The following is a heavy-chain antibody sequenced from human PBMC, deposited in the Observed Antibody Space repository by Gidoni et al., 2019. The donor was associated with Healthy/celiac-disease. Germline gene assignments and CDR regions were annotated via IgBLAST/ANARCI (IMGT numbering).Heavy chain of an antibody. V-gene: IGHV4-59*01. CDR2: IYYSGST. CDR1: GGSISSSY. CDR3: ARTECSGGSCYFSGNWFDP. Sequence: QVQLQESGPGLVKPSETLSLTCTVSGGSISSSYWSWIRQPPGKGLEWIGYIYYSGSTNYNPSLKSRVTISVDTSKNQFSLKLSSVTAADTAVYYCARTECSGGSCYFSGNWFDPWGQGTLVTVSS. J-gene: IGHJ5*02. D-gene: IGHD2-15*01.